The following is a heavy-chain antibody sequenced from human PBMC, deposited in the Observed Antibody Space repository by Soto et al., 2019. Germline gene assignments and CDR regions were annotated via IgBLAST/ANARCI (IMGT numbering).Heavy chain of an antibody. V-gene: IGHV3-30*18. Sequence: QVQLVESGGGVVQPGRSLRLSCAASGFTFSSYGMHWVRQAPGKGLEWVAVISSDGSNKYYADSVKGRFTISRDTSKNTLYLQMNSLRAEDTAVYYCAKDQRWLQYYFQYWGQGTLVTVSS. CDR2: ISSDGSNK. CDR3: AKDQRWLQYYFQY. D-gene: IGHD5-12*01. CDR1: GFTFSSYG. J-gene: IGHJ4*02.